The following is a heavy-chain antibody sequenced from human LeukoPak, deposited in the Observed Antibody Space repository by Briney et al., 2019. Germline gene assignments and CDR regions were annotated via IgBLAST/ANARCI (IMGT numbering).Heavy chain of an antibody. J-gene: IGHJ4*02. D-gene: IGHD6-13*01. Sequence: SETLSLTCTVSGGSISSYYWSWIRQPPGKGLEWIGDIYYSGSTNYNPSLKSRVTMSVATSKNQFSLHLSSVTAADTAVYYCARSAFLVTAPGLYYFDYWGQGTLVAVSS. V-gene: IGHV4-59*12. CDR1: GGSISSYY. CDR2: IYYSGST. CDR3: ARSAFLVTAPGLYYFDY.